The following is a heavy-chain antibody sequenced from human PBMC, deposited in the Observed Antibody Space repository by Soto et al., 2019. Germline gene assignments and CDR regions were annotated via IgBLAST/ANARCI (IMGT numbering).Heavy chain of an antibody. CDR1: GYTFTSYA. CDR2: ISAYNGNT. Sequence: QVPLVQSGAEVKKPGASVKVPCKASGYTFTSYAISWVRQAPGQGLEWMGWISAYNGNTNYAQKLQGRVTMTTDTSTSTAYMELRSLRSDDTAVYYCARRWFGEFVDYFDFWGQGTLVTVSS. CDR3: ARRWFGEFVDYFDF. V-gene: IGHV1-18*01. J-gene: IGHJ4*02. D-gene: IGHD3-10*01.